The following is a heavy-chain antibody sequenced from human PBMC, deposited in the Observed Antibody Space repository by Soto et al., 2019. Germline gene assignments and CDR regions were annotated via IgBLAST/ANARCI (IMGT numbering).Heavy chain of an antibody. J-gene: IGHJ3*02. CDR3: ASLTIRPPGAFDI. CDR1: GGSISSSSYY. V-gene: IGHV4-39*01. D-gene: IGHD3-10*01. Sequence: SETLSLTCTVSGGSISSSSYYWGWIRQPPGKGLEWIGSIYYSGSTYYNPSLKSRVTISVDTSKNQFSLKLSSVTAADTAVYYCASLTIRPPGAFDIWGQGTMVTVSS. CDR2: IYYSGST.